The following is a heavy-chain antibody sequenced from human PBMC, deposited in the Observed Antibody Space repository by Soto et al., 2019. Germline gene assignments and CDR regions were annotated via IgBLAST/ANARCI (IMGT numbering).Heavy chain of an antibody. V-gene: IGHV3-23*01. Sequence: GGSLRLSCAASGFTFSSYAMSWVRQAPGKGLEWVSAISGSGGSTYYADSVKGRFTISRDNSKNTLYLQMNSLRAEDTAVYYCAKGSVKQQLGSANYYYYYGMDVWGQGTTVTVSS. D-gene: IGHD6-13*01. CDR3: AKGSVKQQLGSANYYYYYGMDV. J-gene: IGHJ6*02. CDR2: ISGSGGST. CDR1: GFTFSSYA.